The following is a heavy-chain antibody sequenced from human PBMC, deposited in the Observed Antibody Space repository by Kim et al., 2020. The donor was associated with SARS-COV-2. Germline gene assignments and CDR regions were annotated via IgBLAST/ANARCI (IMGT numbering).Heavy chain of an antibody. D-gene: IGHD3-9*01. CDR3: ARLVSPLRYFDWLLSADY. CDR1: GYTFTSYG. V-gene: IGHV1-18*01. Sequence: ASVKVSCKASGYTFTSYGISWVRQAPGQGLEWMGWISAYNGNTNYAQKLQGRVTMTTDTSTSTAYMELRSLRSDDTAVYYCARLVSPLRYFDWLLSADYWGQGTLVTVSS. J-gene: IGHJ4*02. CDR2: ISAYNGNT.